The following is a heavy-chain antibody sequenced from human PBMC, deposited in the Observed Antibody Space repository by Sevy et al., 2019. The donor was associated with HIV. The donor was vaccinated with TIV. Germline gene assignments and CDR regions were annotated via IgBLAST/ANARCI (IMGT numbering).Heavy chain of an antibody. Sequence: SETLSLTCTVSGGSISSYFWSWIRQPPGKGLEWIGYIYYTGNTNYNPSLKSRVTISVDTSKNQFSPKLRSVTAADTAVYYCARDFKGGDGYRIYGMDIWGQGTTVTVSS. D-gene: IGHD5-18*01. CDR2: IYYTGNT. CDR1: GGSISSYF. CDR3: ARDFKGGDGYRIYGMDI. V-gene: IGHV4-59*01. J-gene: IGHJ6*02.